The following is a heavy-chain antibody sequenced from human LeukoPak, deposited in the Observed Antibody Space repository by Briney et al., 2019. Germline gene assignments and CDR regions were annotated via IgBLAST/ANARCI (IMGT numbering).Heavy chain of an antibody. CDR2: ISGGGDGI. D-gene: IGHD3-10*01. Sequence: GGSLRLSCSTSGFTFSNHFMHWVRQAPGKGLEWVSVISGGGDGIFYADSVRGRFTISRDNSRNTLYLQMNSLRAEDTAVYYCARWETMERGDYWGQGTLVTVSS. CDR3: ARWETMERGDY. J-gene: IGHJ4*02. CDR1: GFTFSNHF. V-gene: IGHV3-23*01.